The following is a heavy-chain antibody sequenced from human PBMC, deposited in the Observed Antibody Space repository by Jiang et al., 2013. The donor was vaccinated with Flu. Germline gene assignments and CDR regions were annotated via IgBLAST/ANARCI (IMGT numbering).Heavy chain of an antibody. CDR2: ISKTSTYI. V-gene: IGHV3-21*01. CDR1: GFTFSSYT. CDR3: AREKGSRTYVHYYGMDV. D-gene: IGHD2-2*01. J-gene: IGHJ6*02. Sequence: QLVESGGGLVKPGGSLRLSCAASGFTFSSYTMNWVRQAPGKGLEWVASISKTSTYIYYADSLKGRLTISRDNAKSSVHLQINSLRAEDTAVYYCAREKGSRTYVHYYGMDVWGQGTTVTVSS.